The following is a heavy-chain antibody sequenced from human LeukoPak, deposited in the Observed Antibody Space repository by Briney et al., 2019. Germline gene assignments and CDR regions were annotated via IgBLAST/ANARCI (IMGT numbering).Heavy chain of an antibody. CDR2: IWSDGSYE. CDR3: ARGGVTPNRGIRYFES. D-gene: IGHD3-10*01. J-gene: IGHJ4*02. Sequence: GRSLRLSCSGSEVTFRRSAMHWVRQAPGKGLEWVAVIWSDGSYEHYGDPVKDRFSISRDNGKNTVYLQMNSLRAEDTAIYYCARGGVTPNRGIRYFESWGQGTLVTVSS. CDR1: EVTFRRSA. V-gene: IGHV3-33*01.